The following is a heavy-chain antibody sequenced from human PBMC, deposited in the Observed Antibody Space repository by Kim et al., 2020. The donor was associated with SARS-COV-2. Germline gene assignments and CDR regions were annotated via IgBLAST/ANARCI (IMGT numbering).Heavy chain of an antibody. D-gene: IGHD3-10*01. CDR3: ARDGGGKPYYYGSGSYYINLNWFDP. V-gene: IGHV3-7*01. CDR2: IKQDGSEK. CDR1: GFTFSSYW. Sequence: GGSLRLSCAASGFTFSSYWMSWVRQAPGKGLEWVANIKQDGSEKYYVDSVKGRFTISRDNAKNSLYLQMNSLRAEDTAVYYCARDGGGKPYYYGSGSYYINLNWFDPWGQGTLVTVSS. J-gene: IGHJ5*02.